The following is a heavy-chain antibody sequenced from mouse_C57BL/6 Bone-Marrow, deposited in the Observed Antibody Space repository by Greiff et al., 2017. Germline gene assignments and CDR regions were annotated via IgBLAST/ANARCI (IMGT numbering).Heavy chain of an antibody. J-gene: IGHJ4*01. V-gene: IGHV1-81*01. CDR2: IYPRSGNT. Sequence: QVQLKQSGAELARPGASVKLSCKASGYTFTSYGISWVKQRTGQGLEWIGEIYPRSGNTYYNEKFKGKATLTADKSSSTAYMELRSLTSEDSAVYFCARNYSNSFYYAMDYWGQGTSDTVSS. CDR3: ARNYSNSFYYAMDY. CDR1: GYTFTSYG. D-gene: IGHD2-5*01.